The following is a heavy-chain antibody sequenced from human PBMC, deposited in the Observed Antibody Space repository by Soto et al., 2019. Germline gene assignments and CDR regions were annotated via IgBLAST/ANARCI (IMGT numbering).Heavy chain of an antibody. D-gene: IGHD6-6*01. Sequence: GGSLRLSCAASGFTFSSYWMHWVRQAPGKGLVWVSRINSDGSSTSYADSVKGRFTISRDNAKNTLYLQMNSLRAEDTAVYYCARAPGSMLARPGKEQHNWFDPWGQGTLVTVSS. J-gene: IGHJ5*02. CDR2: INSDGSST. CDR1: GFTFSSYW. V-gene: IGHV3-74*01. CDR3: ARAPGSMLARPGKEQHNWFDP.